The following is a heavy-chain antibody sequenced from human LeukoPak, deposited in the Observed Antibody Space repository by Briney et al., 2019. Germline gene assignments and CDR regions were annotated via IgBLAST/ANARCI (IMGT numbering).Heavy chain of an antibody. J-gene: IGHJ6*02. V-gene: IGHV1-69*04. Sequence: ASVKVSCKASGGTFSSYAISWVRQAPGQGLDWMGRIIPILGIANYAQKVQGRVTITADKSTSTAYMELSSLRSEDTAVYYCARDRALAAAGYYYYYGMDVWGQGTTVTVSS. CDR1: GGTFSSYA. CDR3: ARDRALAAAGYYYYYGMDV. D-gene: IGHD6-13*01. CDR2: IIPILGIA.